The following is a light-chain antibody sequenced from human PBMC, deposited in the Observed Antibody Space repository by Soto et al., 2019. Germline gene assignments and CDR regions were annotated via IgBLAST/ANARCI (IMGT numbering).Light chain of an antibody. CDR3: QQYGSSSWT. CDR2: GAS. Sequence: EIVLTQSPGTLSLSPGDGATLSCRASQSVSSGYLAWYQQKPGQAPRLLIYGASRRATGIPDRFSGSGSGTDFTLSISRLEPEDFAVYYCQQYGSSSWTFGQGTKVEIK. V-gene: IGKV3-20*01. CDR1: QSVSSGY. J-gene: IGKJ1*01.